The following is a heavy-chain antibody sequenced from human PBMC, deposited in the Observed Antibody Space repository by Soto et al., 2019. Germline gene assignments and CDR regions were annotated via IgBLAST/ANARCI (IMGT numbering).Heavy chain of an antibody. CDR3: AGGTTAAASAS. CDR1: GGSISSGNYY. CDR2: ISHGGTT. Sequence: SQTLSLTCTGSGGSISSGNYYWGWIRQPPGKGLEWIGSISHGGTTHYSPSLESRVTISLDTTKNQFSLKLTSVTAGDTAVYYCAGGTTAAASASWGQGTLVTVSS. J-gene: IGHJ5*02. D-gene: IGHD1-1*01. V-gene: IGHV4-39*01.